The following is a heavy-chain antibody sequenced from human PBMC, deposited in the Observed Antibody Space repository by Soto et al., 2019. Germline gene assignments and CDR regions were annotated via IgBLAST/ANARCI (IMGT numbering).Heavy chain of an antibody. CDR3: ARGSIGSGKGYYSYYGMDV. D-gene: IGHD6-19*01. CDR2: IIAIFGTA. Sequence: SVKVSCKASGGTFSSYAISWVRQAPGQGLEWMGGIIAIFGTASYAQKFQGRVTITADEPTSTAYMELSSLTSEDPAVYYCARGSIGSGKGYYSYYGMDVWRQGTTVTVSS. J-gene: IGHJ6*02. V-gene: IGHV1-69*13. CDR1: GGTFSSYA.